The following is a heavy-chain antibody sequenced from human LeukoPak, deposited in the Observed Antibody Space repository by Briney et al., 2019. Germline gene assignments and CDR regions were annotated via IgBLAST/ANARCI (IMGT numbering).Heavy chain of an antibody. CDR1: GFTFSSYA. CDR3: AKCSGGGGSCYHFDY. V-gene: IGHV3-23*01. CDR2: ISGSGGST. J-gene: IGHJ4*02. Sequence: GGSLRLSCAASGFTFSSYAMSWVRQAPGKGLEWVLAISGSGGSTYYADSVKGRFTISRDNSKNTLYLQMNSLRAEDTAVYYCAKCSGGGGSCYHFDYWGQGTLVTVSS. D-gene: IGHD2-15*01.